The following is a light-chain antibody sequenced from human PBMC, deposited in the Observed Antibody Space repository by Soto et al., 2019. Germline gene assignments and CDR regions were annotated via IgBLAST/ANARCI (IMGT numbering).Light chain of an antibody. J-gene: IGKJ1*01. CDR1: QSVSSSY. CDR3: QQYGSSPMT. Sequence: EIVLTQPPDTLSLSPGERATLSCRASQSVSSSYLAWYQQKVGQAPRLLIYGASSRATAIPDRFSGSGSGTDFTLTISRLEPEDFAVYYCQQYGSSPMTFGQGTKVEIK. CDR2: GAS. V-gene: IGKV3-20*01.